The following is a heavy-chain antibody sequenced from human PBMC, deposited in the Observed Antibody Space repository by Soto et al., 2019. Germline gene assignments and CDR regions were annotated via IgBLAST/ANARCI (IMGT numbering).Heavy chain of an antibody. Sequence: QVQLVQSGAEVKKPGSSVKVSCKASGGTFSSYTISWVRQAPGQGLEWMGRIIPILGLANYAQKFQGRVTITADKATSTAYVDLSSMRSEDTAVYSCARTWENSGYDLWGQGTLVTVS. D-gene: IGHD5-12*01. CDR1: GGTFSSYT. J-gene: IGHJ5*02. CDR3: ARTWENSGYDL. V-gene: IGHV1-69*02. CDR2: IIPILGLA.